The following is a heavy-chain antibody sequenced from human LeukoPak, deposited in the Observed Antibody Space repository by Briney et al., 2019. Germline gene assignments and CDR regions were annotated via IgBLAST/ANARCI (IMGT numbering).Heavy chain of an antibody. CDR2: VDPEDGET. V-gene: IGHV1-69-2*01. CDR3: ATVYCGGDCYPAEYFQH. Sequence: ASVKVSCKVSGYTFTDYYMHWVQQAPGKGLEWMGLVDPEDGETIYAEKFEGRVTITADTSTDTAYMELSSLRSEDTAVYYCATVYCGGDCYPAEYFQHWGQGTLVTVSS. J-gene: IGHJ1*01. D-gene: IGHD2-21*01. CDR1: GYTFTDYY.